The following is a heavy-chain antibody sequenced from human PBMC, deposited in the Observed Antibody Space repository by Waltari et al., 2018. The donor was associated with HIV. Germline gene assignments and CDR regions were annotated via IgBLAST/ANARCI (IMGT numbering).Heavy chain of an antibody. D-gene: IGHD2-2*01. CDR2: INPKSGGT. CDR1: GYTFTDHY. J-gene: IGHJ6*02. CDR3: ARGGASTTPRDYNYYGLDV. V-gene: IGHV1-2*02. Sequence: QVELVQSGAEVKKPGASVKVSCKASGYTFTDHYIHWVRQAPGHGLEWMGWINPKSGGTKHAQKFQGRVTMTRDTSMSTVYMEVSRLTSDDTAVYYCARGGASTTPRDYNYYGLDVWGQGTTVTVSS.